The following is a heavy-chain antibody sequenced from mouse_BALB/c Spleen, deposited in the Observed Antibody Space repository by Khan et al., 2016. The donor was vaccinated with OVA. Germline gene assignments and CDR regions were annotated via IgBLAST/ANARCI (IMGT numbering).Heavy chain of an antibody. V-gene: IGHV1-77*01. Sequence: QVRLQQSGAELARPGASVKLSCKASGYTFTDYYINWVKQRTGQGLEWIGEISPGSGDTYYNERFKGKATLTADKSPSTAYMQLSSLTSEASAVYCCARRNYFGYTFAYWGQGTLVTVSA. CDR2: ISPGSGDT. CDR1: GYTFTDYY. D-gene: IGHD1-2*01. CDR3: ARRNYFGYTFAY. J-gene: IGHJ3*01.